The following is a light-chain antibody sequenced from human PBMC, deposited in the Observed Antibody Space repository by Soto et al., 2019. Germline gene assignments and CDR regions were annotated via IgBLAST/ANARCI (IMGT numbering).Light chain of an antibody. CDR1: QRVSSSY. CDR2: GAS. J-gene: IGKJ3*01. CDR3: QQYSRSPVT. V-gene: IGKV3-20*01. Sequence: IVLTQSPGTLSLSPGERATLSCRASQRVSSSYLAWYQQKPGHAHRLLIYGASSRATGIPDRLSGSASGTDFTHTISRLETEDVALYYCQQYSRSPVTFGHGTKVHIK.